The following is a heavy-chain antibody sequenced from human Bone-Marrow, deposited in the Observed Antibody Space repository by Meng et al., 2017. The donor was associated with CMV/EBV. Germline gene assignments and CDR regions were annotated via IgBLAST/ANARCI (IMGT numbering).Heavy chain of an antibody. CDR1: GFIFSSYW. CDR2: IKEDGSKK. V-gene: IGHV3-7*01. Sequence: GGSLRLSCAGSGFIFSSYWMGWVRQAPGKGLEWVANIKEDGSKKNYVDSVKGRFTISRDNSKNSVYLQMSSLRAEDTAVYYCATSGPDGARNGVGYWGQGTMVTVSS. CDR3: ATSGPDGARNGVGY. J-gene: IGHJ4*02. D-gene: IGHD2-8*01.